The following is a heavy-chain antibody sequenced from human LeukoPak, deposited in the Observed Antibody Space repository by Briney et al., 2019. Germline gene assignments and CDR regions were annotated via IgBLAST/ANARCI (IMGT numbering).Heavy chain of an antibody. CDR3: ARDHGCSGGSCYSGWFDP. J-gene: IGHJ5*02. D-gene: IGHD2-15*01. CDR2: IYTSGST. Sequence: PSETLSLTCTVSGGSISSYYWSWIRQPAGKGLEWIGRIYTSGSTNYSPSLKSRVTISVDTSKNQFSLKLSSVTAADTAVYYCARDHGCSGGSCYSGWFDPWGQGTLVTVSS. V-gene: IGHV4-4*07. CDR1: GGSISSYY.